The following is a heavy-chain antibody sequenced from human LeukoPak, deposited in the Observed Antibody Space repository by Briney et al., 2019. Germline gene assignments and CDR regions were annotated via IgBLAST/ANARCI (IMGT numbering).Heavy chain of an antibody. CDR2: IYPGDSDT. Sequence: GESLKISCKGSGYRFTTYWIAWVRHMPGKGLEWMGIIYPGDSDTRYSPSFQGQVTISADKSVSTAYLRWSSLKASDTAMYYCARHSSGYSAAASDYWGQGTLVTVSS. J-gene: IGHJ4*02. D-gene: IGHD6-25*01. CDR1: GYRFTTYW. V-gene: IGHV5-51*01. CDR3: ARHSSGYSAAASDY.